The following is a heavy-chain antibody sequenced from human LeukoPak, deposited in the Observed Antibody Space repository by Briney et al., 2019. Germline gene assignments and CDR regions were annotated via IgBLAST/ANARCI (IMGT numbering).Heavy chain of an antibody. CDR1: GYTFTDYY. CDR2: INPNNGDT. D-gene: IGHD1-1*01. CDR3: GRSLVTTGPRHLDY. V-gene: IGHV1-2*02. Sequence: ASVEVSCKASGYTFTDYYIHWVRQAPGQGLEWMGWINPNNGDTEYAQIYQARVTMTRDTSIDTAYMELNGLRSDDTAVYYCGRSLVTTGPRHLDYWGQGTLVTVSS. J-gene: IGHJ4*02.